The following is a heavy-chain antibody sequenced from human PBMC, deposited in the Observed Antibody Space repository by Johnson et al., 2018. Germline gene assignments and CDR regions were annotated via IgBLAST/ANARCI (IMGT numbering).Heavy chain of an antibody. Sequence: QVQLVESGGGVVQPGRSLRLSCAVSGFTFSSYAMHWVRQAPGKGLEWVAVISYDGSNKDYLDTVKGRLTISRDNSRATLYLQMNSLRAEDTAVYYCARGAMIVVGIDALDIWGQGTIVTVSS. CDR3: ARGAMIVVGIDALDI. V-gene: IGHV3-30*03. J-gene: IGHJ3*02. D-gene: IGHD3-22*01. CDR1: GFTFSSYA. CDR2: ISYDGSNK.